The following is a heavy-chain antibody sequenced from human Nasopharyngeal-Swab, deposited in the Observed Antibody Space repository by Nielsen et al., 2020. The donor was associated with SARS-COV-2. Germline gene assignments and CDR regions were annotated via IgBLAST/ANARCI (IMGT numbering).Heavy chain of an antibody. CDR1: GFTFSSYD. Sequence: GASLKISCAASGFTFSSYDMHWVRQATGKGLEWVSAIGTAGDTYYPGSVKGRFTISRENAKNSLYLQMNSLRAGDTAVYYCARSVGDYGDLYFDYWGQGTLVTVSS. CDR3: ARSVGDYGDLYFDY. CDR2: IGTAGDT. V-gene: IGHV3-13*04. J-gene: IGHJ4*02. D-gene: IGHD4-17*01.